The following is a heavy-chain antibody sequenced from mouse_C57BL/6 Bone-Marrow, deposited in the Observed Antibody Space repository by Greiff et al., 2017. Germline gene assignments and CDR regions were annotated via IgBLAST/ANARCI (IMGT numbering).Heavy chain of an antibody. CDR3: ASRLGRDWFAY. Sequence: EVQLVESGGGLVKPGGSLKLSCAASGLNFSDYGMHWVRQAPEKGLERVAYMSSGSSTIYYADTVKGRFTISRDNAKNTLFLQRTSLRSECTAMYYFASRLGRDWFAYWSQGTLVTVSA. V-gene: IGHV5-17*01. J-gene: IGHJ3*01. D-gene: IGHD4-1*01. CDR2: MSSGSSTI. CDR1: GLNFSDYG.